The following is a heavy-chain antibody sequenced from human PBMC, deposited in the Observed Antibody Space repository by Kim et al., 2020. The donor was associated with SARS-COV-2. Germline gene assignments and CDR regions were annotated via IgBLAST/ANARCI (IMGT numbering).Heavy chain of an antibody. CDR3: AREGAYADMTT. CDR1: GFSFNTHW. D-gene: IGHD3-9*01. J-gene: IGHJ5*02. Sequence: GGSLRLSCAASGFSFNTHWMHWVRQAAGKGLVWVSCINITGSTIDYSDSVKGRFTISRDNARNSLDLQMNSLRDEDTAVYYCAREGAYADMTTWCQG. V-gene: IGHV3-74*01. CDR2: INITGSTI.